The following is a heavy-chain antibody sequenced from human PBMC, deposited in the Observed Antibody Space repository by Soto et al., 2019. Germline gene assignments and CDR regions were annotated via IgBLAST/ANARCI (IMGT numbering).Heavy chain of an antibody. V-gene: IGHV3-9*01. CDR1: GFTFDDYA. J-gene: IGHJ4*02. CDR3: AKDIRLVPSGGSIDY. CDR2: ISWNRGSI. D-gene: IGHD6-19*01. Sequence: EVQLVESGGGLVQPGRSLRLSCAASGFTFDDYAMHWVRQAPGKGLEWVSGISWNRGSIGYADSVKGRFTISRDNAKNSLYLQMNSLRAEDTALYYCAKDIRLVPSGGSIDYWGQGTLVTVSS.